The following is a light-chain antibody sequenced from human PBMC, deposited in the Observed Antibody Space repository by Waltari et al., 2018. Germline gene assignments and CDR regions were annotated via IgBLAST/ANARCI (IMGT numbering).Light chain of an antibody. CDR2: NKN. CDR3: SSRDSSASHVL. J-gene: IGLJ2*01. Sequence: SSELTQDPAVSVALDQTVRITCQGDSLRSYYASWYQQKPGQAPVLVIYNKNNRPPGIPDRFAGSGSGNTASLIIIEAQAEDEADYYCSSRDSSASHVLFGGGTKLTVL. V-gene: IGLV3-19*01. CDR1: SLRSYY.